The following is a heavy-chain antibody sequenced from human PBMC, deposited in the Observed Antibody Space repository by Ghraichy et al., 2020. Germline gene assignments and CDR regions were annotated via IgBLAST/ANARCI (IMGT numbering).Heavy chain of an antibody. V-gene: IGHV4-61*02. Sequence: SETLSLTCTVSGASISSGSYYWGWIRQPARKGLEWIGRINTSGSTNYSPSLKSRVTISVDTTKNQFSLKLSSVTAADTAVYYCARKGPDPYYYYGLDVWGQGTTVTVSS. D-gene: IGHD1-14*01. CDR3: ARKGPDPYYYYGLDV. CDR2: INTSGST. J-gene: IGHJ6*02. CDR1: GASISSGSYY.